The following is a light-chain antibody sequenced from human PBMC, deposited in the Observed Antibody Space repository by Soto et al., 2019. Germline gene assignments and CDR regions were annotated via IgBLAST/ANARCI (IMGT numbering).Light chain of an antibody. V-gene: IGLV2-14*03. J-gene: IGLJ2*01. Sequence: QSALTQPASVSGSPGQSITISCTGTSSDVGGYNYVSWYQQHTGKAPKLMIYDVINRPSGVSNRFSGSKSGNSASLTISGLPAEDEADYYCSSYTSSSTYVVFGGETNLTVL. CDR3: SSYTSSSTYVV. CDR1: SSDVGGYNY. CDR2: DVI.